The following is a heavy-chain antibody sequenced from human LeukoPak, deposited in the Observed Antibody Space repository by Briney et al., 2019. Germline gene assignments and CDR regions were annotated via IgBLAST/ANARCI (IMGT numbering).Heavy chain of an antibody. Sequence: PGGSLRLSCAASGFTFRSYAMSWVRQAPGKGLEGVSAISGSGGSTDYADSVKGRFTLSRDNSKNKLYLQMNSLRAEDTAVYYCAKDSCSGGSCLSHSFDHWGQGTLVTVSS. CDR1: GFTFRSYA. D-gene: IGHD2-15*01. CDR2: ISGSGGST. J-gene: IGHJ4*02. CDR3: AKDSCSGGSCLSHSFDH. V-gene: IGHV3-23*01.